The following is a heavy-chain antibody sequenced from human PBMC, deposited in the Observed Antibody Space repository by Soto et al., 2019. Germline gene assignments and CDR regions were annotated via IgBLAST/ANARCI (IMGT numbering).Heavy chain of an antibody. CDR1: GGTFSSYA. CDR2: IIPIFGTA. D-gene: IGHD6-19*01. CDR3: AGSIAVAGGMFYYYYGMDV. V-gene: IGHV1-69*06. J-gene: IGHJ6*02. Sequence: SVKVSCKASGGTFSSYAISWVGQAPGQGLEWMGGIIPIFGTANYAQKFQGRVTITADKSTSTAYMELSSLRSEDTAVYYCAGSIAVAGGMFYYYYGMDVWGQGTTVTVSS.